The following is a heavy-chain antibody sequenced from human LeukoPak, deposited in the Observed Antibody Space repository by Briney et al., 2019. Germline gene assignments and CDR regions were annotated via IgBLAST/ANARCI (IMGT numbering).Heavy chain of an antibody. Sequence: KPSEILSFTCIVSGGCLSTYYWTRIRQPPRKGLEWIEYIYHTGTTRYNPSLNSRVTISVETSKNQFSLRLNSVTAADTAIYYCARLDSGDHGNIPHWGQGTLVTVSS. V-gene: IGHV4-59*08. CDR2: IYHTGTT. CDR3: ARLDSGDHGNIPH. D-gene: IGHD1-26*01. CDR1: GGCLSTYY. J-gene: IGHJ1*01.